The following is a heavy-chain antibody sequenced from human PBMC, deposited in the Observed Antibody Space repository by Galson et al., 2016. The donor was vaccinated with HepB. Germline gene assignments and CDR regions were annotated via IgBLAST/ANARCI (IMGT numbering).Heavy chain of an antibody. Sequence: SLRLSCAASGFIFRNYWMTWVRQAPGKGLEWVANINRDGSEKYYMHSVRGRFTISRDRAKHLVFLQMNSLRAEDTAVYHCARAMSGSYDFWGQGILVTVSS. CDR3: ARAMSGSYDF. CDR1: GFIFRNYW. J-gene: IGHJ4*02. V-gene: IGHV3-7*01. D-gene: IGHD1-26*01. CDR2: INRDGSEK.